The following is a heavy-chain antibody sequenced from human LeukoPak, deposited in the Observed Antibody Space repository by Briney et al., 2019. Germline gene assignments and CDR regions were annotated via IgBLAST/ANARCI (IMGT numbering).Heavy chain of an antibody. CDR2: IYYSGST. V-gene: IGHV4-39*07. Sequence: SETLSLTCTVCGGSISSSSYYWGWIRQPPGKGLEWIGSIYYSGSTYYNPSLKSRVTISVDTSKNQFSLKLSSVTAADTAVYYCARAYKGDYFDYWGQGTLVTVSS. CDR3: ARAYKGDYFDY. J-gene: IGHJ4*02. D-gene: IGHD1-14*01. CDR1: GGSISSSSYY.